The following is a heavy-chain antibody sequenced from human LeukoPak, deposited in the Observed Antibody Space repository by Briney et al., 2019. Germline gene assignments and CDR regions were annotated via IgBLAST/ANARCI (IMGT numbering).Heavy chain of an antibody. V-gene: IGHV4-59*01. D-gene: IGHD7-27*01. J-gene: IGHJ4*02. CDR2: IYYSGST. Sequence: SETLSLTCSVSGGSISSYYWSWIRQPPGKGLEWIGYIYYSGSTNYNPSLKSRVTISVDTSKNQFSLKLSSVTAADTAVYYCARDLSSTSNWELDYWGQGTLVTVSS. CDR3: ARDLSSTSNWELDY. CDR1: GGSISSYY.